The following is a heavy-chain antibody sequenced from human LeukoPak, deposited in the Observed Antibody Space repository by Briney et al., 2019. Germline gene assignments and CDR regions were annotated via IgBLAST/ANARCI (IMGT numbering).Heavy chain of an antibody. J-gene: IGHJ4*02. CDR3: AKVGSDYFYGGFDY. D-gene: IGHD3-22*01. CDR2: IRSDGSIQ. Sequence: QAGGSLRLSCAASGFTFSTYGMHWVRQAPGKGLEWVAFIRSDGSIQYYADSVKGRFTISRDNSKNTLYVQMNSLRAEDTAVYYCAKVGSDYFYGGFDYWGQGTLVTVSS. CDR1: GFTFSTYG. V-gene: IGHV3-30*02.